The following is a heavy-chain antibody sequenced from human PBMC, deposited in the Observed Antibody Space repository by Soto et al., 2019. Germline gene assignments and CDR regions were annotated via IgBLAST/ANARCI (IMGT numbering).Heavy chain of an antibody. J-gene: IGHJ6*03. CDR3: AKVSYYYYYMDV. CDR1: GFTFDDYA. V-gene: IGHV3-9*01. CDR2: ISWNSGSI. Sequence: EVQLVESGGGLVQPGRSLRLSCAASGFTFDDYAMHWVRQAPGKGLEWVSGISWNSGSIGYADSVKGRFTISRDHAKNSLYLQMNSLRAEDTALYYCAKVSYYYYYMDVWGKGTTVTVSS.